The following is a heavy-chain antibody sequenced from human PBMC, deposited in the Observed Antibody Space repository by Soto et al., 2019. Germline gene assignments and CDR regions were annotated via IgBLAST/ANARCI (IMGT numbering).Heavy chain of an antibody. CDR1: GFTFSSYG. J-gene: IGHJ4*02. CDR2: IWYDGSNK. D-gene: IGHD1-26*01. V-gene: IGHV3-33*01. CDR3: ARAGSGSYCGVDY. Sequence: QVQLVESGGGVVQPGRSLRLSCAASGFTFSSYGMHWVRQAPGKGLEWVAVIWYDGSNKYYADSVKGRFTISRDNSKNTLYLQMNSLRAEDTAVYYCARAGSGSYCGVDYWGQGTLVTVSS.